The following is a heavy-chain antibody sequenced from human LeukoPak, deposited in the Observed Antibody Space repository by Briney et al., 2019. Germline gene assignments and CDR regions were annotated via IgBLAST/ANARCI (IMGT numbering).Heavy chain of an antibody. CDR3: ARDRGWLANYYYYGMDV. CDR2: IKQDGSEK. Sequence: GGSLRLSCAASGFTFSSYWMSWVRQAPGKGLEWVANIKQDGSEKYYVDSVKGRFTISRDNAKNSLYLQMNSLRAEDTAVYYCARDRGWLANYYYYGMDVWGQGTTVTVSS. J-gene: IGHJ6*02. D-gene: IGHD6-19*01. V-gene: IGHV3-7*01. CDR1: GFTFSSYW.